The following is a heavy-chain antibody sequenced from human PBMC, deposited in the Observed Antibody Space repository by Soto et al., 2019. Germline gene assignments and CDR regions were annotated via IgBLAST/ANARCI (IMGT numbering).Heavy chain of an antibody. CDR1: GYSISSCHY. D-gene: IGHD3-10*01. Sequence: AETLSLTCAVSGYSISSCHYWGVIRQPPGKGLEWIGSIYHSGSTYYNPSLKSRLTISVDTSKNQFSLKLTSVTAADTAVYYCGSLYGSGTYYNPHIDYWGQGTLVTVSS. CDR2: IYHSGST. J-gene: IGHJ4*02. CDR3: GSLYGSGTYYNPHIDY. V-gene: IGHV4-38-2*01.